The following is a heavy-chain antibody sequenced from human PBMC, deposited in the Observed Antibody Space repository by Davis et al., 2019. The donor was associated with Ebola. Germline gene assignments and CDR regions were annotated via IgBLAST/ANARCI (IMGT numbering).Heavy chain of an antibody. Sequence: AASVKVSCKASGYTFTSYGISWVRQAPGQGLEWMGWISAYNGNTNYAQKLQGRVTMTTDTSTSTAYMELRSLRSDDTVVYYCARDPYCSSTSCYTGDAFDIWGQGTMVTVSS. J-gene: IGHJ3*02. V-gene: IGHV1-18*01. D-gene: IGHD2-2*02. CDR1: GYTFTSYG. CDR3: ARDPYCSSTSCYTGDAFDI. CDR2: ISAYNGNT.